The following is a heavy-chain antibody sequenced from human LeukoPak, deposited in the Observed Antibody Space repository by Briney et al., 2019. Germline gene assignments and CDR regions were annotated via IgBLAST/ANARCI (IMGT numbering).Heavy chain of an antibody. J-gene: IGHJ4*02. D-gene: IGHD3-3*01. V-gene: IGHV1-69*01. Sequence: WASVKVSCKASGGTFSSYAISWVRQAPGQGLEWMGGIIPIFGTANYAQKFQGRVTITADESTSTAYMELSSLRSEDTAVYYCARLTGRFLEWFFDYWGQGTLVTVSS. CDR1: GGTFSSYA. CDR2: IIPIFGTA. CDR3: ARLTGRFLEWFFDY.